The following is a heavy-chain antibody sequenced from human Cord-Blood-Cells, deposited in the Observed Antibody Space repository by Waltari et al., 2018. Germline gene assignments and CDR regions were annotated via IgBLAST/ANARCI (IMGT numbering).Heavy chain of an antibody. CDR1: GGSIRSYY. CDR2: IYTSRST. Sequence: QVQLQESGPGLVKPSETLSLTCNVSGGSIRSYYWSWIRQPAGKGLEWIGRIYTSRSTNYNPSLKSRVTRSVDTSKNQFSRKLSSVTAADTAVYYCARDAGQITGTTYFDYWGQGTLVTVSS. D-gene: IGHD1-7*01. V-gene: IGHV4-4*07. CDR3: ARDAGQITGTTYFDY. J-gene: IGHJ4*02.